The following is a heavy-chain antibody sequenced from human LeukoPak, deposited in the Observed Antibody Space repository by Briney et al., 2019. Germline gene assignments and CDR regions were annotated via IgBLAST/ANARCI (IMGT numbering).Heavy chain of an antibody. V-gene: IGHV3-23*01. D-gene: IGHD5-24*01. J-gene: IGHJ4*02. CDR3: ARGPDGYNSHFDY. CDR1: GFTFSSYA. Sequence: GGSLRLSSAASGFTFSSYAMSWVRQAPGKGLEWVSAISGSGGSTYYADSVEGRFTISRDNSKNTLYLHMKSLRVEDTAVYYCARGPDGYNSHFDYWGQGTLVTVSS. CDR2: ISGSGGST.